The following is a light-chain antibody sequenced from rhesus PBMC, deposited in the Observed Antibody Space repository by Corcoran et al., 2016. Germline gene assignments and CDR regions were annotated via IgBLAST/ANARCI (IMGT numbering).Light chain of an antibody. CDR3: QQHDNSPFT. CDR1: QGISNW. Sequence: DIQMTQSPSSLSASVGDRVTITCRASQGISNWLAWSQPKPGKAPKLPIQRATKLETGVPSRCSGSGSGTDVTLTISSLQPEDIATYYCQQHDNSPFTFGPGTKLDIK. J-gene: IGKJ3*01. V-gene: IGKV1-69*01. CDR2: RAT.